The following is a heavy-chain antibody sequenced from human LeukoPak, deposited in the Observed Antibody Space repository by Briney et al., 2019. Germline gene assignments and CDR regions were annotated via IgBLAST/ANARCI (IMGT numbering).Heavy chain of an antibody. CDR3: AREPGSSSWFNFDY. J-gene: IGHJ4*02. CDR1: GYTFTGYY. V-gene: IGHV1-2*02. CDR2: INPNSGGT. D-gene: IGHD6-13*01. Sequence: ASVKVSCKASGYTFTGYYMHWVRQAPGQGLEWVGWINPNSGGTNYAQKFQGRVTMTRDTSISTAYMELSRLRSDDTAVYYCAREPGSSSWFNFDYWGQGTLVTVSS.